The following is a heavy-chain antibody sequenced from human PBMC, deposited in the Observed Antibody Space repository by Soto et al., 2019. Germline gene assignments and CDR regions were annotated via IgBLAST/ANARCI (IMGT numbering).Heavy chain of an antibody. J-gene: IGHJ4*02. Sequence: PSETLSLTCTVSGGSISGYYWGWVRQPPGKGLEYIGYIYYTGSTNYNPSLQSRVTMSVDTSKNQLSLKLSSVTAADTAVYYCARHYGSGTYPLDYSGQGTLVTVSS. CDR1: GGSISGYY. CDR3: ARHYGSGTYPLDY. V-gene: IGHV4-59*01. D-gene: IGHD3-10*01. CDR2: IYYTGST.